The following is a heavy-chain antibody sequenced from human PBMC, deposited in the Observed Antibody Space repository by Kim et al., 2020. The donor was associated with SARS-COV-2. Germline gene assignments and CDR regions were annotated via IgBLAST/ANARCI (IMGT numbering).Heavy chain of an antibody. Sequence: EKYYIDAVKCRITISRDNAKNLMYRQMSGLRTEDAAVYYCARDIRGTWFDPWGQGTLVTVSS. CDR3: ARDIRGTWFDP. V-gene: IGHV3-7*01. CDR2: EK. D-gene: IGHD3-16*01. J-gene: IGHJ5*02.